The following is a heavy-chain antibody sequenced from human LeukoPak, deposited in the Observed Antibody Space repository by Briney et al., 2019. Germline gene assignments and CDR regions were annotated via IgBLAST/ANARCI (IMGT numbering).Heavy chain of an antibody. D-gene: IGHD2-2*01. V-gene: IGHV1-2*02. Sequence: ASVKVSCRASGYTFTGYYMHWVRQAPGQGLAWMGWINPNSGGTNYAQKFQGRVTMTRDTSISTAYMELSRLRSDDTAGYYCARVRCSSTSCYEVYYYYGMDVWGQGTTVTVSS. CDR3: ARVRCSSTSCYEVYYYYGMDV. CDR2: INPNSGGT. J-gene: IGHJ6*02. CDR1: GYTFTGYY.